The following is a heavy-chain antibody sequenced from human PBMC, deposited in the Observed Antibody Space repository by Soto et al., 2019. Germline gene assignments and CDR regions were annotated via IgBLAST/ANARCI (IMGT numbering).Heavy chain of an antibody. CDR1: GFTFSGSA. CDR3: TRVETTPFDY. CDR2: IRSKASTYAT. J-gene: IGHJ4*02. V-gene: IGHV3-73*01. Sequence: GGSLRLSRAASGFTFSGSAMHWVRQASGKGLEWVGRIRSKASTYATAYAASVKGRFTISRDDSRNTAYLQMNSLKTEDTAVYYCTRVETTPFDYWGRGALVTVSS. D-gene: IGHD1-26*01.